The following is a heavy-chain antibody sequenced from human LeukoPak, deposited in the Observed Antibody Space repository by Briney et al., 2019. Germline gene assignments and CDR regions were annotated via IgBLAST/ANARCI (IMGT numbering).Heavy chain of an antibody. CDR1: GFTFLSFA. CDR2: IGSDSGGI. CDR3: ARTGTTHYMDV. D-gene: IGHD1-1*01. Sequence: GGSLRLSCAASGFTFLSFAMVWVRQAPGRGLQWVSVIGSDSGGIHYADSVKGRFTISRDNAKNSLYLQMNSLRAEDTALYHCARTGTTHYMDVWGKGTTVTVSS. V-gene: IGHV3-23*01. J-gene: IGHJ6*03.